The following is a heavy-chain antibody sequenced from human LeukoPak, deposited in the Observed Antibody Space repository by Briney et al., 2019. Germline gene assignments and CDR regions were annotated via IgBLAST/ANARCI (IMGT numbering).Heavy chain of an antibody. J-gene: IGHJ4*02. CDR2: INPNSGGT. D-gene: IGHD2-2*01. CDR1: GYTFTGYY. CDR3: ARTRARCSSTSCYFDY. Sequence: GASVKVSCKASGYTFTGYYMHWVRQAPGQGLEWMGWINPNSGGTNYAQKFQGRVTMTRDTSISTAYMELSRLRSDDTAVYYCARTRARCSSTSCYFDYWGQGTLVTVSS. V-gene: IGHV1-2*02.